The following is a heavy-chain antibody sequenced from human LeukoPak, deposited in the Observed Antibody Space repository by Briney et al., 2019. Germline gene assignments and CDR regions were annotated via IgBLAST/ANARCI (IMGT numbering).Heavy chain of an antibody. D-gene: IGHD3-10*01. V-gene: IGHV3-21*01. CDR2: ISSSSSYI. Sequence: GGSLRLSCAASGFTFSSCSMNWVRQAPGKGLEWVSSISSSSSYIYYADSVKGRFTISRDNAKNSLYLQMNSLRAEDTAVYYCARSLMGDAFDVWGQGTMVTVSS. CDR1: GFTFSSCS. J-gene: IGHJ3*01. CDR3: ARSLMGDAFDV.